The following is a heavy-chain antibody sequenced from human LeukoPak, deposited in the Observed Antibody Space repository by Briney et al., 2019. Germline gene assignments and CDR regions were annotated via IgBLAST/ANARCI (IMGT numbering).Heavy chain of an antibody. D-gene: IGHD3-9*01. CDR1: GGSISRYY. CDR2: IYYTGST. J-gene: IGHJ4*02. CDR3: ARDQGVLRYFDH. Sequence: PSETLSLTCTVSGGSISRYYWSWIRQPPGKGLEWIGYIYYTGSTYYNPSLKSRLTISVDTSKNQFSLKLSSLTAADTAVYYCARDQGVLRYFDHWGQGTLVTVSS. V-gene: IGHV4-59*12.